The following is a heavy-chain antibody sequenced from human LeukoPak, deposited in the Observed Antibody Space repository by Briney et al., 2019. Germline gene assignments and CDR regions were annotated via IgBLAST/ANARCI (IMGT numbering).Heavy chain of an antibody. V-gene: IGHV1-69-2*01. CDR3: ATGVLPSGSYPVDYYYYMDV. J-gene: IGHJ6*03. CDR1: GYTFTDYY. CDR2: VDPEDGET. D-gene: IGHD1-26*01. Sequence: ASVKISCKASGYTFTDYYMHWVQQAPGKGLEWMGRVDPEDGETIYAEKFQGRVTITADTSTDTACMELSSLRSEDTAVYYCATGVLPSGSYPVDYYYYMDVWGKGTTVTVSS.